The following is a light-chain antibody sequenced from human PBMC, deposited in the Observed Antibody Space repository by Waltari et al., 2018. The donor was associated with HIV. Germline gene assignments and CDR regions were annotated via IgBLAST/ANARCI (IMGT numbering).Light chain of an antibody. CDR2: DAS. V-gene: IGKV3-11*01. CDR1: QSVSSY. Sequence: ETVLTQSLVTLSLSPGERATLSCRASQSVSSYLAWYQQKPGQAPRLLIYDASNRATGIPARFSGSGSGTDFTLTISSLEPEDFAVYYCQQRSNWPPVTFGQGTRLEIK. CDR3: QQRSNWPPVT. J-gene: IGKJ5*01.